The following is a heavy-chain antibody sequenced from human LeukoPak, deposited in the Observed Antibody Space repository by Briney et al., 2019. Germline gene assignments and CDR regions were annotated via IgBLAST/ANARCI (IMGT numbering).Heavy chain of an antibody. CDR2: IIPIFGTA. V-gene: IGHV1-69*13. Sequence: SVKVSCKASGGTFISYATSWVRQAPGQGLEWMGGIIPIFGTANYAQKFQGRVTITADESTSTAYMELSSLRSEDTAVYYCARSIHHYYDSSGYLAGDWGQGTLVTVSS. D-gene: IGHD3-22*01. CDR1: GGTFISYA. CDR3: ARSIHHYYDSSGYLAGD. J-gene: IGHJ4*02.